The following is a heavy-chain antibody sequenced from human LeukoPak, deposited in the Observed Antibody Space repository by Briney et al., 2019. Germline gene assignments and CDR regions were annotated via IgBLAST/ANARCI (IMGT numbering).Heavy chain of an antibody. CDR3: ARRRRGYCSSTSCYLFDP. V-gene: IGHV1-8*03. CDR1: GYTFTSYD. CDR2: MNPNSGNT. D-gene: IGHD2-2*01. J-gene: IGHJ5*02. Sequence: GASVKVSCKASGYTFTSYDINWVRQATGQGLEWMGWMNPNSGNTGYAQKFQGRVTITRNTSISTAYMELSSLRSEDTAVYYCARRRRGYCSSTSCYLFDPWGQGTLVTVSS.